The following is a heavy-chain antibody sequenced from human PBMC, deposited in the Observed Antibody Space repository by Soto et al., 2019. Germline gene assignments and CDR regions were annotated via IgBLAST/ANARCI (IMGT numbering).Heavy chain of an antibody. J-gene: IGHJ4*01. CDR3: ARATYYCSGTSCYYSDY. CDR2: IYYSGST. CDR1: VVSISSGGYY. D-gene: IGHD2-2*01. Sequence: PSETLSLTCTFSVVSISSGGYYCSGIRQDPWKGLEWIGYIYYSGSTYYNPSLKSRVTISVDMSKNQFSLQLSSVTAADTAVYYCARATYYCSGTSCYYSDYLGQGTLV. V-gene: IGHV4-31*03.